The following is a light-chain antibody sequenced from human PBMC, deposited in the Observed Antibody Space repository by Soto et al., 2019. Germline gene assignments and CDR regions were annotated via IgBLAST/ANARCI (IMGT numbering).Light chain of an antibody. J-gene: IGKJ2*01. V-gene: IGKV3-20*01. CDR3: QQYGSSPPVYT. Sequence: EIVLTQSPGTLSLSPGERATLSCRASQSVSSNYLAWYQQKPGQAPRLLIYGASSRVTGIPDRFSGSGSGTAFTLTISRLESEDFAVYYCQQYGSSPPVYTFGQGTKLEIK. CDR1: QSVSSNY. CDR2: GAS.